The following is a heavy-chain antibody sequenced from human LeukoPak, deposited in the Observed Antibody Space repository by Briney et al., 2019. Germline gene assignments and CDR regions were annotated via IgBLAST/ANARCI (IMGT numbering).Heavy chain of an antibody. CDR1: GFTVSSNY. J-gene: IGHJ4*02. V-gene: IGHV3-66*02. Sequence: GGSLRLSCAASGFTVSSNYMSWVRQAPGKGVEWVSVIYSGVSTYYADFVKGRFTISRDNSKNTLYLQMTSLRAEDTAVHYCAKGSPAAIIRYYFDYWGQGTLVTVSS. D-gene: IGHD2-2*01. CDR3: AKGSPAAIIRYYFDY. CDR2: IYSGVST.